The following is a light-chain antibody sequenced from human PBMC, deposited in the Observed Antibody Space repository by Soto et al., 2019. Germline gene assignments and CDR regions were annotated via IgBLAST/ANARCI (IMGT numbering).Light chain of an antibody. CDR1: QSVNTY. J-gene: IGKJ4*01. Sequence: EIVLTQSPATLSLSPGERATLSCRASQSVNTYLDWYQQKPGQAPSLLIYDASDRATGIPARFSGSGSGTDFTLTISSLEPEDFALYYCQQRSDWPTFGGGTKVEIK. V-gene: IGKV3-11*01. CDR3: QQRSDWPT. CDR2: DAS.